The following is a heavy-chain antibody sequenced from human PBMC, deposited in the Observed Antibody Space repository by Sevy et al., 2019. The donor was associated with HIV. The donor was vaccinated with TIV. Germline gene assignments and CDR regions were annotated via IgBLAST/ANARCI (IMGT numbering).Heavy chain of an antibody. CDR2: IYYSGST. D-gene: IGHD6-19*01. J-gene: IGHJ6*02. CDR1: GGSISSSSYY. CDR3: ARRGVYLRGWYEDGMDV. V-gene: IGHV4-39*01. Sequence: SETLSLTCTVSGGSISSSSYYWGWIRQPPGKGLEWIGSIYYSGSTYYNPSLKSRVTISVDTSKNQFSLKLSSVTAADTAVHYCARRGVYLRGWYEDGMDVWGQGTTVTVSS.